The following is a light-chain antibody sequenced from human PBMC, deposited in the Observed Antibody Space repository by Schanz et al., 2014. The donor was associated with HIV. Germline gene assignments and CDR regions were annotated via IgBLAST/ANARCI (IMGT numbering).Light chain of an antibody. CDR2: AAS. Sequence: EIVLTQSPGTLSLSPGERATLSCRASQSVSKKLAWYQQKPGQAPQFLIYAASNRATGIPDRFTGSGSGTDFSLNINRVESEDFGVYYCQQYLQTPETFGQGTKLEIK. V-gene: IGKV3-20*01. CDR3: QQYLQTPET. CDR1: QSVSKK. J-gene: IGKJ1*01.